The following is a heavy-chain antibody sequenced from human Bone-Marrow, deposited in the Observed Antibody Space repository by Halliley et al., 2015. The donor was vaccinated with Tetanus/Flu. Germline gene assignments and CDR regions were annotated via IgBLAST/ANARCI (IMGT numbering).Heavy chain of an antibody. CDR2: ISYNGSKK. D-gene: IGHD3-9*01. Sequence: SLRLSCAASGFTLSIYAMDWVRQAPGKGLEWVAVISYNGSKKYYADSVKGRFTVSRDNPKNMVFLQMNSLRDDDTAVYYCARERQRLGFDYWGQGTLVIVAS. J-gene: IGHJ4*02. V-gene: IGHV3-30*04. CDR1: GFTLSIYA. CDR3: ARERQRLGFDY.